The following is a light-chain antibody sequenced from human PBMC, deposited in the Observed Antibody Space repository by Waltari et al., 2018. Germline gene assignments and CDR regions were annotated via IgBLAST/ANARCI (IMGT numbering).Light chain of an antibody. CDR1: SRGIGGYNF. J-gene: IGLJ2*01. CDR3: ASYTSSTTGV. Sequence: SALTQPASVFGSPGQSITPPCHGTSRGIGGYNFVPWSQQHPGNAPKLTIYEVRNRPSGVSNRFSGSKSGNTASLTISGLQAEDEADYYCASYTSSTTGVFGGGTKLTVL. V-gene: IGLV2-14*01. CDR2: EVR.